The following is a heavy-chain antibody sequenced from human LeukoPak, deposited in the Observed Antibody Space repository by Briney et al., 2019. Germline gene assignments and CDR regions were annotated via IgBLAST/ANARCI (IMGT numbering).Heavy chain of an antibody. Sequence: GASVKVSCKASGGTFSCYAISWVRQAPGQGLEWMGGIIPIFGTANYAQKFQGRVTITTDESTSTAYMEPSSLRSEDTAVYYCARGLTTRGYFDYWGQGTLVTVSS. CDR3: ARGLTTRGYFDY. CDR1: GGTFSCYA. J-gene: IGHJ4*02. D-gene: IGHD4-11*01. CDR2: IIPIFGTA. V-gene: IGHV1-69*05.